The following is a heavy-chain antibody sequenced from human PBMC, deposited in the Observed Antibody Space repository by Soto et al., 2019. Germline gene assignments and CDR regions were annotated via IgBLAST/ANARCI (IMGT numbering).Heavy chain of an antibody. V-gene: IGHV6-1*01. CDR3: ARGGDRDPRGNWFDP. Sequence: SQTLSLTCVISGDSVSSNSAAWNWIRQSPSRGLEWLGRTYYRSRWYNDYAVSVRSRITVNADTSKNQFSLHLNSVTPEDTAVYYCARGGDRDPRGNWFDPWGQGTLVTAPQ. D-gene: IGHD2-21*01. J-gene: IGHJ5*02. CDR2: TYYRSRWYN. CDR1: GDSVSSNSAA.